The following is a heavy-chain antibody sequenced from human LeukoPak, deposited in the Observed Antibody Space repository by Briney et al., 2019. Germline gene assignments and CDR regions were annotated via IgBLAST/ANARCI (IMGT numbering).Heavy chain of an antibody. J-gene: IGHJ6*03. CDR2: ILTTGSA. V-gene: IGHV4-61*02. Sequence: PSETLSLTCAVSGAAINSGSYYWTWIRQPAGKGLEWIGRILTTGSANYNPSLKSRVSISLDTSKKQFSLNLTSVTAADTAVYFCARELVAPRPHNDYYFYMDVWGKGTRSPSP. D-gene: IGHD5-12*01. CDR3: ARELVAPRPHNDYYFYMDV. CDR1: GAAINSGSYY.